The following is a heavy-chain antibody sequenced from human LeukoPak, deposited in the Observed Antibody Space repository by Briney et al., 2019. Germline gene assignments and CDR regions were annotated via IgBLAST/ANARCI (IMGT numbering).Heavy chain of an antibody. V-gene: IGHV4-34*01. CDR1: GGSFSGYY. CDR2: INHGGST. J-gene: IGHJ3*02. CDR3: AGEGDAFDI. Sequence: SETLSLTCAVYGGSFSGYYWSWIRQPPGKGLEWIGEINHGGSTNYNPSLKSRVTISVDTSKNQFSLKLSSVTAADTAVYYCAGEGDAFDIWGQGTMVTVSS. D-gene: IGHD3-10*01.